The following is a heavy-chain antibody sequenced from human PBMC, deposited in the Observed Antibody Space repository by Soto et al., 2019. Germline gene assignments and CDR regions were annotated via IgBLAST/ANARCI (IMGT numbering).Heavy chain of an antibody. Sequence: EVQLVQSGAEVKKPGESLRISCKGSGYSFTSYWISWVRQMPGKGLEWMGRIDPSDSYTNYSPSFQGHVTISADKSISTAYLQWSSLKASDTAMYYCARSSPVANGGEYYYYYGRDVWGQGTTVTVSS. V-gene: IGHV5-10-1*03. J-gene: IGHJ6*02. CDR3: ARSSPVANGGEYYYYYGRDV. CDR2: IDPSDSYT. CDR1: GYSFTSYW. D-gene: IGHD2-15*01.